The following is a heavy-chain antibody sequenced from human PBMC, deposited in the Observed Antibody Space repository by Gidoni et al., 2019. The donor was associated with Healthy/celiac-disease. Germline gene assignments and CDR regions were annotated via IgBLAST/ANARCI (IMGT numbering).Heavy chain of an antibody. CDR3: AKDITGVGATLLGY. CDR2: SSWNSGSI. CDR1: GFTFDVYA. D-gene: IGHD1-26*01. J-gene: IGHJ4*02. Sequence: EVQLVESGGGLVQPGRSLRPFCAASGFTFDVYAMHWVRQAPGKGLEWVSGSSWNSGSIGYADPVKGRFTISRDNAKNSLYLQMNSLRAEDTALYYCAKDITGVGATLLGYWGQGTLVTVSS. V-gene: IGHV3-9*01.